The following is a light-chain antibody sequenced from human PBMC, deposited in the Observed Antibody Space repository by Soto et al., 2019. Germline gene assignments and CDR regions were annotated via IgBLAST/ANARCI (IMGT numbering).Light chain of an antibody. CDR3: QHYGSTRGLFT. CDR2: DAS. J-gene: IGKJ3*01. Sequence: EIVLPQTPGTLPLSPGETATLSCRASQSVSSTYLAWYQQKPGQAPRLLIYDASSRATGIPDRFSGSGSGADFTLTISRREPEDSAVYYCQHYGSTRGLFTFGPGTKVDIK. V-gene: IGKV3-20*01. CDR1: QSVSSTY.